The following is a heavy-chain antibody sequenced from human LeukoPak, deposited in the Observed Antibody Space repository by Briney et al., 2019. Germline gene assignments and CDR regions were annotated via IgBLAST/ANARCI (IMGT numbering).Heavy chain of an antibody. CDR3: ARDAPGNTALDY. Sequence: GGSLRLSCAASGFTFVSYWMHWVRQAPGKGLVWVSRINGYGSSTDFADSVKGRFTVSRDNAKNTLYLQMNSLRAEDTAVYYCARDAPGNTALDYWGQGTLVTVSS. J-gene: IGHJ4*02. V-gene: IGHV3-74*01. CDR2: INGYGSST. CDR1: GFTFVSYW. D-gene: IGHD5-18*01.